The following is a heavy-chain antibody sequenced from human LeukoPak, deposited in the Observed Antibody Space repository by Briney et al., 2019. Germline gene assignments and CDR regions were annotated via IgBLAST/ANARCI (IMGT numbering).Heavy chain of an antibody. CDR2: MNPNSGNT. Sequence: ASVKVSCKASGYTFTSYDINWVRQATGQGLEWMGWMNPNSGNTGYAQKFQGRVTMTRNTSISTAYMELSSLRSEDTAVYYCARAPRITIFGVVTYYMDVWGKGTTVTVSS. V-gene: IGHV1-8*01. CDR3: ARAPRITIFGVVTYYMDV. J-gene: IGHJ6*03. D-gene: IGHD3-3*01. CDR1: GYTFTSYD.